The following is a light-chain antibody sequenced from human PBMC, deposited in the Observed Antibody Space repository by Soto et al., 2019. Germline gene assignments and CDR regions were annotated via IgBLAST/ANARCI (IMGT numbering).Light chain of an antibody. Sequence: EMVMTQSPATLSVSPGERSTLSCRASQSVSSNLAWYQQKPGQAPRLLIYGASTRATGIPARFSGGGSGTEFTLTISSLQSADFAVYYCQQYNEWPLTFGEGTKVDIK. V-gene: IGKV3-15*01. CDR1: QSVSSN. CDR2: GAS. CDR3: QQYNEWPLT. J-gene: IGKJ4*01.